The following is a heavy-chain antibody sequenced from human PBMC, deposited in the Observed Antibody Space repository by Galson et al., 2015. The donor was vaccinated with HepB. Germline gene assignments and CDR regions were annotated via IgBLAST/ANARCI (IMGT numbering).Heavy chain of an antibody. CDR3: ARPMVGDDILTGYYDAFDI. V-gene: IGHV3-48*02. Sequence: SLRLSCAVSGFSFNDYSMNWVRQAPGKGLEWVSYISSSSSTIYYADSVKGRFTISRDNAKNSLYLQMNSLRDEDTAVYYCARPMVGDDILTGYYDAFDIWGQGTMVTVSS. D-gene: IGHD3-9*01. J-gene: IGHJ3*02. CDR1: GFSFNDYS. CDR2: ISSSSSTI.